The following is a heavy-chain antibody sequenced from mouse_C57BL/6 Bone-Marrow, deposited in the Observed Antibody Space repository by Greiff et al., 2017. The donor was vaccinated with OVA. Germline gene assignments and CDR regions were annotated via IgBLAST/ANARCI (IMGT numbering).Heavy chain of an antibody. D-gene: IGHD2-4*01. CDR3: ARGNDYDETWFAY. V-gene: IGHV1-55*01. CDR2: IYPGSGST. Sequence: QVQLQQPGAELVKPGASVKMSCKASGYTFTSYWITWVKQRPGQGLEWLGDIYPGSGSTNYNEQFTSKATLTVDTSSSTAYMQLSSLTSEDSAVYYCARGNDYDETWFAYWGQGTLVTVSA. CDR1: GYTFTSYW. J-gene: IGHJ3*01.